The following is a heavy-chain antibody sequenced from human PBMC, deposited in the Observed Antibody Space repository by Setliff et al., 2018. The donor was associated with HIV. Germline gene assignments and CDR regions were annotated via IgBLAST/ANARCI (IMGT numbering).Heavy chain of an antibody. J-gene: IGHJ5*02. Sequence: ASVKVSCKISGYTLTEVSMHWVRQAPGQGLEWMAWINVYNGDTNFAQKFQGRVTMTTDASTTTAYMELTDLRSDDTAFYYCARVPAVTRGDWFDPWGQGTLVTVSS. CDR1: GYTLTEVS. CDR2: INVYNGDT. D-gene: IGHD2-2*01. V-gene: IGHV1-18*01. CDR3: ARVPAVTRGDWFDP.